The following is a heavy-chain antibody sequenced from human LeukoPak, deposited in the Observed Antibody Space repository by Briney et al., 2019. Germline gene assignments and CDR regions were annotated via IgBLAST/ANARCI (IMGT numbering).Heavy chain of an antibody. V-gene: IGHV3-23*01. CDR2: ISDNGGRT. CDR3: AKSYSYGSGSYFKTFDY. CDR1: GFTFSSYA. J-gene: IGHJ4*02. Sequence: GGSLRLSCAASGFTFSSYAMSWVRQVPGKGLEWVSAISDNGGRTYYVDSVRDRLTISRDNSKNTLYLQMNSLRAEDTAVYYCAKSYSYGSGSYFKTFDYWGQGTLVTVSS. D-gene: IGHD3-10*01.